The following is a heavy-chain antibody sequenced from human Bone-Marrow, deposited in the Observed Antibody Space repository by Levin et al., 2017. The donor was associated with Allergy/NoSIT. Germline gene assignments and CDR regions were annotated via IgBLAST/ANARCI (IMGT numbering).Heavy chain of an antibody. CDR1: GFTFSDYY. CDR3: AGGPYYDFWSGYTPYYDYGMDG. D-gene: IGHD3-3*01. CDR2: ISSSGSTI. V-gene: IGHV3-11*01. J-gene: IGHJ6*02. Sequence: PGGSLRLSCAASGFTFSDYYMSWIRQAPGKGLEWVSYISSSGSTIYYADSVKGRFTISRDNAKNSLYLQMNSLRAEDTAVYYCAGGPYYDFWSGYTPYYDYGMDGWGQGTTVTVSS.